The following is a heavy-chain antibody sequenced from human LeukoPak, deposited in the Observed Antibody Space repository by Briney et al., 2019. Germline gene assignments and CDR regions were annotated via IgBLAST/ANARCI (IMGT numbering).Heavy chain of an antibody. Sequence: GGSLRLSCAASGFTFSSYWMHWVRQVPGKGLEWGSRINTDGSSKTYADSVKGRFTISRDNAKNTLYLQMNSLRAEDTAEYYCARSIAGPGTFDYWGQGTLVTVSS. CDR3: ARSIAGPGTFDY. D-gene: IGHD6-13*01. J-gene: IGHJ4*02. CDR2: INTDGSSK. V-gene: IGHV3-74*01. CDR1: GFTFSSYW.